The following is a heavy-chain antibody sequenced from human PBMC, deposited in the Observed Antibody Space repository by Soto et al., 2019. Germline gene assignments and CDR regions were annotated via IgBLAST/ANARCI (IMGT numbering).Heavy chain of an antibody. J-gene: IGHJ4*02. CDR1: GFTFTTYG. CDR2: ISYDGTNS. V-gene: IGHV3-30*18. Sequence: QVQLVESGGGVVQPGRSLTLSCAASGFTFTTYGMHWVRQAPGKGLEWVAVISYDGTNSHYADSVKGRFTISRDNSNNTLHLQMSTLRAEDTAVYYCAKARVQDGNNFDYWGQGTLVTVSS. CDR3: AKARVQDGNNFDY. D-gene: IGHD1-1*01.